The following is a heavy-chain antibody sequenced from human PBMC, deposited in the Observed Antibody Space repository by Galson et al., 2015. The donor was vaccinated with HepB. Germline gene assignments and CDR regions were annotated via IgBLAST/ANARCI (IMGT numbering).Heavy chain of an antibody. V-gene: IGHV3-30*04. CDR1: GFTFSSYA. J-gene: IGHJ4*02. CDR3: ARDPSGQKRAYYFDY. CDR2: ISYDGSNK. Sequence: SLRLSCAASGFTFSSYAMHWVRQAPGKGLEWVAVISYDGSNKYYADSVKGRFTISRDNSKNTLYLQMNSLRAEDTAVYYCARDPSGQKRAYYFDYWGQGTLVTVSS.